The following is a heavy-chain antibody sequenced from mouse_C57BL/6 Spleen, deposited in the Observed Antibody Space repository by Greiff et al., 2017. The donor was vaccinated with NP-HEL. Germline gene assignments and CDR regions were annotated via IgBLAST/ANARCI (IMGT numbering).Heavy chain of an antibody. J-gene: IGHJ2*01. CDR3: TSQGWGYSY. V-gene: IGHV1-15*01. CDR1: GYTFTDYE. CDR2: IDPETGGT. Sequence: QVQLKQSGAELVRPGASVTLSCKASGYTFTDYEMHWVKQTPVHGLEWIGAIDPETGGTAYNQKFKGKAILTADKSSSTAYMELRSLTSEDSAVYYCTSQGWGYSYWGQGTTLTVSS. D-gene: IGHD2-3*01.